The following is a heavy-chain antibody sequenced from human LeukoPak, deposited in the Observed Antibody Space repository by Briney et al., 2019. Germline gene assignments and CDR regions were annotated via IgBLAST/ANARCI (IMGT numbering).Heavy chain of an antibody. CDR2: MYTSGST. J-gene: IGHJ4*02. V-gene: IGHV4-61*02. CDR3: VREGYDYGDY. Sequence: SETLSLTCSGSGGSIRSGSYYWRWIRQPAGKGLEWIGRMYTSGSTNYNPSLKSRVTISADTSKNQFSLRLTSVTAADTAVYYCVREGYDYGDYWGQGTLVTVSS. D-gene: IGHD3-16*01. CDR1: GGSIRSGSYY.